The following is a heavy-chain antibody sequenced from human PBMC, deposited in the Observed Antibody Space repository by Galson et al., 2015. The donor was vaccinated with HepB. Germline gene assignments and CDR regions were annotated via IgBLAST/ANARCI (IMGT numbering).Heavy chain of an antibody. V-gene: IGHV5-10-1*01. J-gene: IGHJ4*02. CDR3: ARPVTSEYSSGWDYFDY. CDR1: GYSFTSYW. Sequence: QSGAEVKKPGESLRISCTGSGYSFTSYWISWVRQMPGKGPEWMGRIDPSDSYTNYSPSFQGHVTISADKSISTAYLQWSSLKASDTAMYYCARPVTSEYSSGWDYFDYWGQGTLVTVSS. D-gene: IGHD6-19*01. CDR2: IDPSDSYT.